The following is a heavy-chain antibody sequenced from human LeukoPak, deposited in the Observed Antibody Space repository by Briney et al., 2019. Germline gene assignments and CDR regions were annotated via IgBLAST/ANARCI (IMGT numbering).Heavy chain of an antibody. CDR3: ARVASGYYHYYYYYMDV. V-gene: IGHV1-2*06. CDR2: INPNSGGT. CDR1: GYTFTGYY. Sequence: ASVKVSCKASGYTFTGYYMHWVRQAPGQGLEWMGRINPNSGGTNYAQKFQGRVTITTDESTSTAYTELSSLRSEDTAVYYCARVASGYYHYYYYYMDVWGKGTTVIVSS. D-gene: IGHD3-22*01. J-gene: IGHJ6*03.